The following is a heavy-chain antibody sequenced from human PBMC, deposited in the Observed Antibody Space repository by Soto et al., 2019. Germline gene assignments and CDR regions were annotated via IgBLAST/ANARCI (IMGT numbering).Heavy chain of an antibody. CDR1: GDSMSTNY. Sequence: PSETLSLTCIVSGDSMSTNYWHWIRQPPGKALEWIGYVYYNGDTNYNPSLNSRVTISVDTSMNQLSLRLSSVTAADTAVYYCARGGTTMVKYYFDYWGQGALVTVSS. CDR2: VYYNGDT. D-gene: IGHD5-18*01. CDR3: ARGGTTMVKYYFDY. J-gene: IGHJ4*02. V-gene: IGHV4-59*01.